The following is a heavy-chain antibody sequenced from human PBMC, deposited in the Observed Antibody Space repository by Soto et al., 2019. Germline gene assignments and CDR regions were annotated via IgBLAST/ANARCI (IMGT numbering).Heavy chain of an antibody. CDR2: INPSGGST. CDR1: GYTFTSYY. D-gene: IGHD6-19*01. J-gene: IGHJ5*02. CDR3: ARDSLIAVAGPPGYNWFDP. V-gene: IGHV1-46*01. Sequence: ASVKVSCKASGYTFTSYYMHWVRQAPGQGLEWMGIINPSGGSTSYAQKFQGRVTMTRDTSTSTVYMELSSLRSEDTAVYYCARDSLIAVAGPPGYNWFDPWGQGTLVTVSS.